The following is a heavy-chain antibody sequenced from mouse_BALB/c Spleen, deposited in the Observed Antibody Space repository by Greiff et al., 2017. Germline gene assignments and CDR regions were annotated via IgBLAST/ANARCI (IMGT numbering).Heavy chain of an antibody. Sequence: VKLVESGPGLVAPSQSLSITCTVSGFSLTGYGVNWVRQPPGKGLEWLGMIWGDGSTDYNSALKSRLSISKDNSKSQVFLKMNSLQTDDTARYYCARSTMIRPWYFDVWGAGTTVTVSS. CDR2: IWGDGST. D-gene: IGHD2-4*01. V-gene: IGHV2-6-7*01. J-gene: IGHJ1*01. CDR1: GFSLTGYG. CDR3: ARSTMIRPWYFDV.